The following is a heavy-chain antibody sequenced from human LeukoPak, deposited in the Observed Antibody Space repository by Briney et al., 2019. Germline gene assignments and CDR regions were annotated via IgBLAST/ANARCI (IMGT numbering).Heavy chain of an antibody. CDR2: IYYSGST. V-gene: IGHV4-59*11. J-gene: IGHJ4*02. CDR3: ARSPGILWGKIDY. D-gene: IGHD2-15*01. CDR1: GGSISSHY. Sequence: PSETLSLTCTVSGGSISSHYWSWIRQPPGKGLEWIGYIYYSGSTNYNPSLKSRVTISVDTSKNQFSLKLSSVTAADTAVYYCARSPGILWGKIDYWGQGTLVTVSS.